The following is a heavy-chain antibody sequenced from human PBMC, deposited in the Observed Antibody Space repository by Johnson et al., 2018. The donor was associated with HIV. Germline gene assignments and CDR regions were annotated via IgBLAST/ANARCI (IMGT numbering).Heavy chain of an antibody. V-gene: IGHV3-33*01. Sequence: QLVESGGDVVQPGRSLRLSCAASGFIFSSYGMHWVRQAPGKGLEWVAVIWYDGSNKYYADSVKGRFTISRDNSKNTLYLQMNSLRAEDTAVYYCARGEAADGAFDIWGQGTMVTVSS. CDR2: IWYDGSNK. CDR3: ARGEAADGAFDI. D-gene: IGHD6-13*01. CDR1: GFIFSSYG. J-gene: IGHJ3*02.